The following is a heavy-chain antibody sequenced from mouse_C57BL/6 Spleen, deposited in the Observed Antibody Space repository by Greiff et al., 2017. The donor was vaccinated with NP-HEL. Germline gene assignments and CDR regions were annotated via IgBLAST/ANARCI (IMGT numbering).Heavy chain of an antibody. Sequence: VQLQQSGAELAKPGASVKLSCKASGYTFTSYWMHWVKQRPGQGLEWIGYINPSSGYTKYNQKFKDKATLTADKSSSTAYIQLSSLTYEDSAVYYCARYYDYDRAWFAYWGQGTLVTVSA. CDR1: GYTFTSYW. D-gene: IGHD2-4*01. CDR3: ARYYDYDRAWFAY. J-gene: IGHJ3*01. V-gene: IGHV1-7*01. CDR2: INPSSGYT.